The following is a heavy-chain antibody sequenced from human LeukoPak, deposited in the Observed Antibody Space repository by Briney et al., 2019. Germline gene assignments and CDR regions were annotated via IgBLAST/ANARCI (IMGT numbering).Heavy chain of an antibody. CDR3: AKGGPTGSNYFDF. Sequence: GGSLRLSCAASGFTFSDYAMSWVRQAPEKGLEWVSAISGSGDATKYADSVKGRFTISRDNSKNTLLLQMNSLRADDTAVYYCAKGGPTGSNYFDFWGQGTLVTVSS. J-gene: IGHJ4*02. V-gene: IGHV3-23*01. CDR1: GFTFSDYA. D-gene: IGHD1-26*01. CDR2: ISGSGDAT.